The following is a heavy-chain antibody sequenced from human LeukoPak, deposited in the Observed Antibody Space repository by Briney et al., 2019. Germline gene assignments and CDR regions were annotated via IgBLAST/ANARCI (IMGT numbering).Heavy chain of an antibody. D-gene: IGHD2-8*01. CDR1: GFTFSSYA. V-gene: IGHV3-23*01. Sequence: GGSLRLSCAASGFTFSSYAMSWVRQAPGKGLEWVSAISGSGGSTYYADSVKGRFTISRDNSKNTLYLQMNSLRAEDTAVYYCIRLVCSSTCCLDYWGQGTLVTVSS. CDR2: ISGSGGST. CDR3: IRLVCSSTCCLDY. J-gene: IGHJ4*02.